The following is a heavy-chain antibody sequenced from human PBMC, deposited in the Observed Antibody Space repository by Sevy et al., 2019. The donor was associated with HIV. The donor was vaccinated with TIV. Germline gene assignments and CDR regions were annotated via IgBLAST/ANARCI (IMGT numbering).Heavy chain of an antibody. V-gene: IGHV4-59*11. D-gene: IGHD6-13*01. Sequence: SETLSLTCAASGGSISGHYWSWIRQPPGKGLEWMGYFGYSGSANYNPSPKSRVTISVTTSKNKFSLKLKAVTVADTAVYYGARGGSSFDYWGQGALVTVSS. CDR3: ARGGSSFDY. CDR1: GGSISGHY. J-gene: IGHJ4*03. CDR2: FGYSGSA.